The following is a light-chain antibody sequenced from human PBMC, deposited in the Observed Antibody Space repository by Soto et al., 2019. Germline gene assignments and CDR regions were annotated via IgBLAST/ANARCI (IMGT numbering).Light chain of an antibody. CDR3: QQRSNWPPIT. J-gene: IGKJ5*01. CDR2: GAS. CDR1: QSVSSD. V-gene: IGKV3-11*01. Sequence: EIVMTQSPATLSVSPGERATLSCRASQSVSSDLAWYHQKPGQAPRLLIYGASTRATGIPARFSGSGFGTDFTLTISSLEPEDAAVYYCQQRSNWPPITFGQGTRLETK.